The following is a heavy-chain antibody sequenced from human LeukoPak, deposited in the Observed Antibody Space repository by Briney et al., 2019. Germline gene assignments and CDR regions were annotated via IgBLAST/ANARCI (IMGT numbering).Heavy chain of an antibody. CDR1: GGSFSGYY. Sequence: PSETLSLTCAVYGGSFSGYYWSWIRQPPGKGLEWIGEINRSGSTNNNPSLKSRVTISVDTSKNQFSLKLSSVTAADTAVYYCARGSMVRGVMFAGGTYYFDYWGQGTLVTVSS. CDR3: ARGSMVRGVMFAGGTYYFDY. V-gene: IGHV4-34*01. J-gene: IGHJ4*02. CDR2: INRSGST. D-gene: IGHD3-10*01.